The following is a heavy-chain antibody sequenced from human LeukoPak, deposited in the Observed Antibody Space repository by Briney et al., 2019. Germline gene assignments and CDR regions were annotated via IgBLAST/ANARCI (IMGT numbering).Heavy chain of an antibody. CDR2: IKQDGSEK. CDR3: ARDTSYYDFWSGYSNFDY. D-gene: IGHD3-3*01. V-gene: IGHV3-7*01. CDR1: GFTFSSYW. Sequence: GGSLRLSCAASGFTFSSYWMSWVRQAPGKGLEGVANIKQDGSEKYYVDSVKGRFTISRDNAKNSLYLQMNSLRAEDTAVYYCARDTSYYDFWSGYSNFDYWGQGTLVTVSS. J-gene: IGHJ4*02.